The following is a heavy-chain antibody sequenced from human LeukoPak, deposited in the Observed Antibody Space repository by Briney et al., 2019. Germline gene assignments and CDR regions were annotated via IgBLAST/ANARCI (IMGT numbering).Heavy chain of an antibody. CDR1: GFTFSSYG. CDR2: IWYDGSNK. D-gene: IGHD2-2*01. Sequence: GRSLRLSCAASGFTFSSYGMYWVRQAPGKGLEWVAVIWYDGSNKYYADSVKGRFTISRDNSKNTLYLQMNSLRAEDTAVYYCARDSPYCSSTSCHGGYYGMDVWGKGTTVTVSS. CDR3: ARDSPYCSSTSCHGGYYGMDV. J-gene: IGHJ6*04. V-gene: IGHV3-33*08.